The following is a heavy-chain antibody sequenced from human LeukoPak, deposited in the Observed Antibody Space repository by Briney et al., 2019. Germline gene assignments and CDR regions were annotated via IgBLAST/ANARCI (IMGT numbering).Heavy chain of an antibody. CDR2: IIPIFGTA. J-gene: IGHJ3*02. CDR3: AGAPYYYDSSGYSDPFDI. D-gene: IGHD3-22*01. Sequence: ASVKVSCKASGGTFISYAISWVRQAPGQGLEWMGGIIPIFGTANYAQKFQGRVTITADESTSTAYMELSSLRSEDTAVYYCAGAPYYYDSSGYSDPFDIWGQGTMVTVSS. CDR1: GGTFISYA. V-gene: IGHV1-69*13.